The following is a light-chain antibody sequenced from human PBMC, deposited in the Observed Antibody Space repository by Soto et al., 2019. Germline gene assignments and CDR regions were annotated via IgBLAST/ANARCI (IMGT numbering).Light chain of an antibody. CDR1: SIDVGGYNY. Sequence: QSALTQPASMSGSPGQSITISCTGTSIDVGGYNYVSWYQHHPGKAPKLMIYDVTNRPSGVSNRFSGSKSGNTASLTISGLQAEDEADYYCTSYTTSSPYLVFGGGTKLTVL. V-gene: IGLV2-14*03. J-gene: IGLJ3*02. CDR2: DVT. CDR3: TSYTTSSPYLV.